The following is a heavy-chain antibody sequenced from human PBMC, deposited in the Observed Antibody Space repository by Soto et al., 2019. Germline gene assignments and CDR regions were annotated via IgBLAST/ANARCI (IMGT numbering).Heavy chain of an antibody. CDR2: IYWDDDE. CDR1: GFSLTTDGVG. Sequence: QITLKESGPTLVKPTQTLTLTCTFSGFSLTTDGVGVGWVRQPPGEAMEWLALIYWDDDERYSPSLKTRLTITNDTSKNKVVLIMTKMDPVDSATYYCARSRNLRTEDAQLGDFEYWGQGNLVTVSS. D-gene: IGHD3-16*01. J-gene: IGHJ4*02. CDR3: ARSRNLRTEDAQLGDFEY. V-gene: IGHV2-5*02.